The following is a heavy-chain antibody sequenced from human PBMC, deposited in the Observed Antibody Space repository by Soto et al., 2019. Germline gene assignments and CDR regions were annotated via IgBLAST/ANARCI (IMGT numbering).Heavy chain of an antibody. V-gene: IGHV3-49*04. J-gene: IGHJ6*02. D-gene: IGHD3-22*01. CDR1: GFTFGDYA. Sequence: SLRLSCTASGFTFGDYAMSWVRQAPGKGLEWVGFIRSKAYGGTTEYAASVKGRFTISRDDSKSIAYLQMNSLKTEDTAVYYCTRAADYYDSSGPYYYGMDVWGQGTTVTVSS. CDR2: IRSKAYGGTT. CDR3: TRAADYYDSSGPYYYGMDV.